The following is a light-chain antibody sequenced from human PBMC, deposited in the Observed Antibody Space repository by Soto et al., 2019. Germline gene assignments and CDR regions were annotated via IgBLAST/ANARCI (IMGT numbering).Light chain of an antibody. Sequence: DIVVTQSPDSLAVSLGERTTINCMSSQHVLNTANNFNYLGWYQQKPGQPPKLLIYGAYSRAPGVADRFSGSGSGTDFTLTISNLQAEEVAVYYCQQYFRPPYTFGQGTRLE. V-gene: IGKV4-1*01. CDR3: QQYFRPPYT. CDR2: GAY. J-gene: IGKJ2*01. CDR1: QHVLNTANNFNY.